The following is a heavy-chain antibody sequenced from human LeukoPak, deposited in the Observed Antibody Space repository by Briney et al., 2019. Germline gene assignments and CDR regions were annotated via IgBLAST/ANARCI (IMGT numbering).Heavy chain of an antibody. Sequence: GGSLRLSCAASGFTFSSYSMNWVRQAPGKGLEWVSSISSSSSYIYYADSAKGRFTISRDNAKNSLYLQMNSLRAEDTAVYYCARATDFDWYYFDYWGQGTLVTVSS. CDR1: GFTFSSYS. V-gene: IGHV3-21*01. D-gene: IGHD3-9*01. J-gene: IGHJ4*02. CDR3: ARATDFDWYYFDY. CDR2: ISSSSSYI.